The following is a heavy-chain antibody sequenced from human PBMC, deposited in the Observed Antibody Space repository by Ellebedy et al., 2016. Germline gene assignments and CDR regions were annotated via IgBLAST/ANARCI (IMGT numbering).Heavy chain of an antibody. J-gene: IGHJ5*02. D-gene: IGHD2-8*02. Sequence: GESLKISXAVSGFTVNNNFMFWVRQAPDKGLEWVSLIYSEGTMAYADSVKGRFTISRDSSTNTLYLQMNSLRAEDTAMYYCARGYCTGLPCSAWGQGTLVTVSS. CDR3: ARGYCTGLPCSA. CDR1: GFTVNNNF. V-gene: IGHV3-53*01. CDR2: IYSEGTM.